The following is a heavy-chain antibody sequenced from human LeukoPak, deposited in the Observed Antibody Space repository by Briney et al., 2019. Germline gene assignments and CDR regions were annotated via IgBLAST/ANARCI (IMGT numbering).Heavy chain of an antibody. J-gene: IGHJ4*02. V-gene: IGHV3-23*01. Sequence: QPGGSLRLSRAASGFTFSTYAMSWVRQAPGKGLEWVSAVSGSGGSTFYADSVKGRFTISRENSKNTLYLQMNSLRAEDTSIYFCAKALEQETVIALDSWGQGTLATVSS. CDR2: VSGSGGST. CDR3: AKALEQETVIALDS. CDR1: GFTFSTYA. D-gene: IGHD6-13*01.